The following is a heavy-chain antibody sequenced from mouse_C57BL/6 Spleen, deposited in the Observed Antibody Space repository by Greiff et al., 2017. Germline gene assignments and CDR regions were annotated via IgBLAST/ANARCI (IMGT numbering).Heavy chain of an antibody. V-gene: IGHV1-52*01. CDR2: IDPSDSET. CDR1: GYTFTSYW. CDR3: ARMKKSYSTPAMDY. J-gene: IGHJ4*01. D-gene: IGHD2-5*01. Sequence: QVQLQQSGAELVRPGSSVKLSCKASGYTFTSYWMHWVKQRPIQGLEWIGNIDPSDSETNYNQKFKDKATLTVDKSSSTAYMQLSSLTSEDSAVYYFARMKKSYSTPAMDYWGQGTSVTVSS.